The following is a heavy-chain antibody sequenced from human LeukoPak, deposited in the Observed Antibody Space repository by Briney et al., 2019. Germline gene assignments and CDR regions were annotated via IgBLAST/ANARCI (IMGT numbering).Heavy chain of an antibody. Sequence: GGSLRLSCAASGFTFSSYNMNWVRQAPGKGLEWVSSITSSSSYIFYADSVKGRFTISRDNAKNSLYLQLNSLRAEDTAVYYCASQGDLPTYYFDYWGQGALVTVSP. CDR1: GFTFSSYN. V-gene: IGHV3-21*01. D-gene: IGHD3-16*01. CDR3: ASQGDLPTYYFDY. CDR2: ITSSSSYI. J-gene: IGHJ4*02.